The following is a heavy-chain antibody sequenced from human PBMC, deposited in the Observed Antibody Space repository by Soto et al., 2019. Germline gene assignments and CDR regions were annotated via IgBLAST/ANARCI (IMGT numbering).Heavy chain of an antibody. CDR3: TRGVLA. CDR1: GGSVSSGCYS. V-gene: IGHV4-30-2*01. J-gene: IGHJ5*02. Sequence: LSLPCSVSGGSVSSGCYSWSWIRQAPGKGLEWSGFISPSGRPAYNPSLKSRVSISVDTSKNQISLELSSVTAADTAVYYCTRGVLAWGPGTLVTVSS. D-gene: IGHD2-8*01. CDR2: ISPSGRP.